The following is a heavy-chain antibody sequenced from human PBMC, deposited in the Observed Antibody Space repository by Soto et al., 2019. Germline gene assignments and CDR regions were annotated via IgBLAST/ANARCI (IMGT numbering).Heavy chain of an antibody. J-gene: IGHJ6*02. V-gene: IGHV1-69*08. CDR2: IIPILGIA. Sequence: QVQLVQSGAEVKKPGSSVKVSCKASGGTFSSYTISWVRQAPGQGLEWMGRIIPILGIANYAQKFQGRVTITADKSTSTAYMELSSLRSEDTAVYYCAREGMQLPPLHYYGMDVWGQGTTVTVSS. D-gene: IGHD2-2*01. CDR3: AREGMQLPPLHYYGMDV. CDR1: GGTFSSYT.